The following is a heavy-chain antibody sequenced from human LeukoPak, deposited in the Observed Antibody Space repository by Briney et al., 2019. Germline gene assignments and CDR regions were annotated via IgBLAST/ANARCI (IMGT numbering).Heavy chain of an antibody. Sequence: ASVKVSCKASGYTFTSYAMHWVRQAPGQRLEWMGWINAGNGNTKYSQKFQGRVTITRDTSASTAYMELSSLRSEDTAVYYCARALPGRIAAAGISGYWGQGTLVTVSS. V-gene: IGHV1-3*01. CDR3: ARALPGRIAAAGISGY. CDR2: INAGNGNT. J-gene: IGHJ4*02. D-gene: IGHD6-13*01. CDR1: GYTFTSYA.